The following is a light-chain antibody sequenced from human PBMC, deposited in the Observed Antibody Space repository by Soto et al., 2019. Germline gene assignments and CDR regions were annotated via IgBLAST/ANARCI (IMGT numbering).Light chain of an antibody. CDR2: KAS. J-gene: IGKJ4*01. V-gene: IGKV1-5*03. CDR1: QSIGAS. CDR3: QQYNSSPLT. Sequence: DIQMTQSPSTLYASVGDRVTITCRASQSIGASLAWFQQKPGKPPNLLIYKASSLESGVPSRFSGSGSGTEFTLTISTLQPDDFATYYCQQYNSSPLTFGGGTKVEIK.